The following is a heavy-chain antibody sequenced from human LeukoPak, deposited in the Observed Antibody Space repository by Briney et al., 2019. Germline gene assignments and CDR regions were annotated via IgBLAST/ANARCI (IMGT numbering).Heavy chain of an antibody. V-gene: IGHV1-18*04. D-gene: IGHD2-15*01. J-gene: IGHJ1*01. Sequence: AASVTVSCTASGYTFTSYGISWVRQAPGQGLEWMGWISAYNGNTNYAQKLQGRVTMTTDTSTSTAYMELRSLRSDDTAVYYCARDRYCSGGSCHPFQHWGQGTLVTVSS. CDR2: ISAYNGNT. CDR1: GYTFTSYG. CDR3: ARDRYCSGGSCHPFQH.